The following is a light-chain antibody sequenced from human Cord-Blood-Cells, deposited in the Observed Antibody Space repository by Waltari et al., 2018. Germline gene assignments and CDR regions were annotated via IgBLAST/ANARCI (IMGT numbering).Light chain of an antibody. CDR1: SSDVGGYNY. CDR3: SSYTSSSTYV. J-gene: IGLJ1*01. V-gene: IGLV2-14*01. CDR2: DVT. Sequence: QSALTQPASVSGSPGQSITIPCTGTSSDVGGYNYVSWYQQHPGKAPKLIIYDVTTRPSGVSNRFSGSKSGNTASLTISGLQAEDEADYYCSSYTSSSTYVFGTGTKVTVL.